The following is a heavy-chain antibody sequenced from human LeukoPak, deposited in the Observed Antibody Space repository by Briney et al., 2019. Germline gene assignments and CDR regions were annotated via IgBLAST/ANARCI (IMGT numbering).Heavy chain of an antibody. J-gene: IGHJ4*02. CDR1: GGTFSSYA. CDR2: IIPIFGTA. D-gene: IGHD1/OR15-1a*01. V-gene: IGHV1-69*06. Sequence: GASVNVSFTASGGTFSSYAISWVRQAPGQGLEWMGGIIPIFGTANYAQKFQGRVTMTEGTSTDTAYMELSSLRSEDTAVYYCATGGNSLASGFDYWGQGTLVTVSS. CDR3: ATGGNSLASGFDY.